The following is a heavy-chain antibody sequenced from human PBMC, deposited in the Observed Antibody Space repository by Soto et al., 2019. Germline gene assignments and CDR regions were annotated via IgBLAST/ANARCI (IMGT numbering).Heavy chain of an antibody. V-gene: IGHV3-30-3*01. Sequence: QVQLVESGGXVVQPGRSLRLSCAASGFTFSSYAMHWVRQAPXXGLEWVAVISYDGSNKYYADSVKGRFTISRDNSKNTLYLQMNSLRTEDTAVYYCARPLWRDDYNWGYFDLWGRGTLVTVSS. CDR3: ARPLWRDDYNWGYFDL. J-gene: IGHJ2*01. D-gene: IGHD4-4*01. CDR2: ISYDGSNK. CDR1: GFTFSSYA.